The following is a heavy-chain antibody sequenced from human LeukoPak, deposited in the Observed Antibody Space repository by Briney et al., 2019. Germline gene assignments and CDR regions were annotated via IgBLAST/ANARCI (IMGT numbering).Heavy chain of an antibody. J-gene: IGHJ6*02. V-gene: IGHV4-34*01. CDR1: GGSFSGYY. Sequence: PSETLSLTCAVYGGSFSGYYWSWIRQPPGKGLEWIGEINHSGSTNYNPSPKSRVTISVDTSKNQFSLKLSSVTAADTAVYYCARLLGYCSGGSCYSIYYYYGMDVWGQGTTVTVSS. CDR3: ARLLGYCSGGSCYSIYYYYGMDV. D-gene: IGHD2-15*01. CDR2: INHSGST.